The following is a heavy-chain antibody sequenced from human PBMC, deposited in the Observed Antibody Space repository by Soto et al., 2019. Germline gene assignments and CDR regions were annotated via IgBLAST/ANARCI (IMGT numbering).Heavy chain of an antibody. CDR2: IIPFFGTA. D-gene: IGHD1-26*01. Sequence: QVQLGQSGPEVKKPGSSVKVSCKASGDSVRMYGFSWVRQAPGQGLEWMGGIIPFFGTANYAQKFQDRVTITADESTNTVYLELSNLRHEDTAIYFCARDGGMQMFLSPLAHWGQGGLVTVS. V-gene: IGHV1-69*12. CDR3: ARDGGMQMFLSPLAH. J-gene: IGHJ4*02. CDR1: GDSVRMYG.